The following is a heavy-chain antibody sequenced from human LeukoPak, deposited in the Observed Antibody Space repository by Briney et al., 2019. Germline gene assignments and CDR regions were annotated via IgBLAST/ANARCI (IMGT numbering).Heavy chain of an antibody. CDR2: ISGSGGST. CDR1: GFTFSSYA. Sequence: GGSLRLSCAASGFTFSSYAMSWVRQAPGKGLEWVSAISGSGGSTYYADSVKGRFTISRDNSKNTLYLQMNSLRAEDTAVYYCAKDPFTVVVPAAIDYFDYWGQGTLVTVSS. V-gene: IGHV3-23*01. CDR3: AKDPFTVVVPAAIDYFDY. J-gene: IGHJ4*02. D-gene: IGHD2-2*02.